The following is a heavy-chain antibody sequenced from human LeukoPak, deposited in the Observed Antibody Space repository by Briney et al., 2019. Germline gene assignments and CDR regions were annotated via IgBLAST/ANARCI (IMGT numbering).Heavy chain of an antibody. CDR3: AKDRLAYCGGDCYTAGGY. Sequence: PGGSLRLPCAASGFTFSSYAMSWVRQAPGKGLEWVSGISGSGGSTYYADSVKGRFTISRDNSKNTLYLQMNSLRAEDTAVYYCAKDRLAYCGGDCYTAGGYWGQGTLVTVSS. J-gene: IGHJ4*02. V-gene: IGHV3-23*01. D-gene: IGHD2-21*02. CDR1: GFTFSSYA. CDR2: ISGSGGST.